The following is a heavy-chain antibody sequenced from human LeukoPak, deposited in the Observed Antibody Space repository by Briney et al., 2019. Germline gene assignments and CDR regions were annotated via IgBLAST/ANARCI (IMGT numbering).Heavy chain of an antibody. Sequence: ASVKVSCKASGYTFTGYYMHWVRQAPGQGLEWMGWINPNSGGTNCAQKFQGRVTMTRDTSISTAYMELSRLRSDDTAVYYCARGPPHYYGSGSYYTGHPTTYYGMDVWGQGTTVTVSS. D-gene: IGHD3-10*01. CDR1: GYTFTGYY. CDR3: ARGPPHYYGSGSYYTGHPTTYYGMDV. J-gene: IGHJ6*02. CDR2: INPNSGGT. V-gene: IGHV1-2*02.